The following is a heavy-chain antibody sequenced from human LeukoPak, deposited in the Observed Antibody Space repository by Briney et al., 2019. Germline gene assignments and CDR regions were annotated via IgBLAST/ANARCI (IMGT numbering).Heavy chain of an antibody. D-gene: IGHD6-19*01. CDR2: ISPYNGNT. CDR1: GYSFTNYD. J-gene: IGHJ4*02. V-gene: IGHV1-18*01. Sequence: ASVKVSCKASGYSFTNYDISWVRQAPGQGFEWMGWISPYNGNTIYAQKLQGRVTMTTDTSTTTAYMELRSLRSDDTAVYYCARDTRDSSGYLGEFYWGQGTLVTVSS. CDR3: ARDTRDSSGYLGEFY.